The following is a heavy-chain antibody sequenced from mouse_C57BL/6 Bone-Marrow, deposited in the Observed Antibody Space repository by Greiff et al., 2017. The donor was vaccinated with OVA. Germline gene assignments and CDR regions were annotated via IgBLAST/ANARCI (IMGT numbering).Heavy chain of an antibody. CDR2: IYPSDSET. CDR3: AREGGPYYFDY. V-gene: IGHV1-61*01. J-gene: IGHJ2*01. D-gene: IGHD3-3*01. Sequence: QVQLKQPGAELVRPGSSVKLSCKASGYTFTSYWMDWVKQRPGQGLEWIGNIYPSDSETHYNQKFKDKATLTVDKSSSTAYMQLSSLTSEDSAVYYCAREGGPYYFDYWGQGTTLTVSS. CDR1: GYTFTSYW.